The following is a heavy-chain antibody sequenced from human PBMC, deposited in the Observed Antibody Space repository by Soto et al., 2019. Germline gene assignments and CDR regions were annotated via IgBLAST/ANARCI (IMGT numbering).Heavy chain of an antibody. CDR2: ISGKNGNT. V-gene: IGHV1-18*04. J-gene: IGHJ6*02. D-gene: IGHD2-15*01. Sequence: QVQLVQSGVEVKKPGASVKVSCKASGYTFISHGISWVRQAPGQGLEWMGWISGKNGNTNYAQKLQGRVTLTTDTSTITAYMELRSLRSDDTAVYYCARVSSSIVVVPDYGMDVWGQVTTVTVSS. CDR3: ARVSSSIVVVPDYGMDV. CDR1: GYTFISHG.